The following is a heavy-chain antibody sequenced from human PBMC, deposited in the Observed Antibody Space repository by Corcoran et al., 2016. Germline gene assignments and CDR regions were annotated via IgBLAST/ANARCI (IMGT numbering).Heavy chain of an antibody. CDR2: INHSGST. Sequence: QVQLQQWGAGMLKPSETLSLTCAVYGGSFSGYYWSWIRQPPGKGLEWIGEINHSGSTNYNPSLKSRVTISVDTSKNQFSLKLSSVTAADTAVYYCARTPRGVRPPYFQHWGQGTLVTVSS. CDR3: ARTPRGVRPPYFQH. J-gene: IGHJ1*01. V-gene: IGHV4-34*01. CDR1: GGSFSGYY. D-gene: IGHD3-16*01.